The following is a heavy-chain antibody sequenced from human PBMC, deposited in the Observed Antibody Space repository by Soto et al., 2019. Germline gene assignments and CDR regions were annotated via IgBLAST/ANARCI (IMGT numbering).Heavy chain of an antibody. D-gene: IGHD5-18*01. J-gene: IGHJ6*02. CDR2: IYPGDSDT. CDR1: GYSFTSYW. Sequence: GESLKISCKGSGYSFTSYWIGWVRQMPGKGLEWMGIIYPGDSDTRYSPSFQGQVTISADKSISTAYLQWSSLKASDTAMYYCARRGDSYGPVPQTKEDYYYYGMDVWGQGTTVTVSS. CDR3: ARRGDSYGPVPQTKEDYYYYGMDV. V-gene: IGHV5-51*01.